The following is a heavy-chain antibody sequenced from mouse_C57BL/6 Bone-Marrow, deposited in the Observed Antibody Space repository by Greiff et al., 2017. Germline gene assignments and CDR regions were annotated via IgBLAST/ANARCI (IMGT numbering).Heavy chain of an antibody. Sequence: VQLQQSGPELVKPGASVKMSCKASGYTFTDYNMHWVKQSHGKSLEWIGYINPNNGGTSYNQKFKGKATLTVNKSSSTAYMALRSLTSEDSAVYYCATYGSSCWFAYWGQGTLVTVSA. D-gene: IGHD1-1*01. CDR2: INPNNGGT. CDR1: GYTFTDYN. CDR3: ATYGSSCWFAY. J-gene: IGHJ3*01. V-gene: IGHV1-22*01.